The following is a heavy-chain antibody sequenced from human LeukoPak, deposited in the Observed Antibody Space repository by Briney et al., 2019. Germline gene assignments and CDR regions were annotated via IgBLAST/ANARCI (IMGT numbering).Heavy chain of an antibody. J-gene: IGHJ4*02. Sequence: GGSLRLSCTASGFTFGDYAMTWGRQAPGRGLEWVGFIASETYGGTAEYAASVKGRFTISRDDSKSIAYLQMNSLKTEDTAVYYCTRDQTPYYWGQGTLVTVSS. CDR1: GFTFGDYA. CDR3: TRDQTPYY. CDR2: IASETYGGTA. V-gene: IGHV3-49*04.